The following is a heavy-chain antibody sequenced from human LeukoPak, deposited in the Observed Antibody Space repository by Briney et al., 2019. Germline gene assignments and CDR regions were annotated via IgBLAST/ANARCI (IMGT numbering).Heavy chain of an antibody. CDR3: AREMGGYPFDY. D-gene: IGHD5-12*01. CDR1: GFTFSSYA. V-gene: IGHV3-23*01. CDR2: ISGSGGST. Sequence: GGSLRLSCAASGFTFSSYAMSWVRQAPGKGLEWVSAISGSGGSTYYADSVKGRFTISRDNAKNSLYLQMNSLRAEVTAVYYCAREMGGYPFDYWGQGTLVTVSS. J-gene: IGHJ4*02.